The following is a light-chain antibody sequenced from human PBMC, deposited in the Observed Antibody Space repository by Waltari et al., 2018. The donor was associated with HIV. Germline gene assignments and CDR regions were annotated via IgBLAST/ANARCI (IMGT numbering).Light chain of an antibody. J-gene: IGKJ1*01. CDR2: WAS. V-gene: IGKV4-1*01. Sequence: DIVLTQSTDSLAVSLGVRATINCRSSQSVLYSSKDKNYLAWYQQKPVQPPKLLLYWASTRESGLPYRFSGSGSETDFTLTISRLQAEDVAVYYCQQYFGTPTFREVTKVEIK. CDR3: QQYFGTPT. CDR1: QSVLYSSKDKNY.